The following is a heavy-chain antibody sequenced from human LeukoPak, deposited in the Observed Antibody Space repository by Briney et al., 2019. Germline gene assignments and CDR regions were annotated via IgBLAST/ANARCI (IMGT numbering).Heavy chain of an antibody. CDR1: GFTFSSYW. CDR2: INQDGSEK. J-gene: IGHJ4*02. V-gene: IGHV3-7*03. CDR3: AKAITQYYYDSSGYDY. Sequence: PGGSLRLSCAASGFTFSSYWMSWVRQAPGKGLEWVANINQDGSEKYYVDSVKGRFTISRDNAKNSLYLQMNSLRAEDMALYYCAKAITQYYYDSSGYDYWGQGTLVTVSS. D-gene: IGHD3-22*01.